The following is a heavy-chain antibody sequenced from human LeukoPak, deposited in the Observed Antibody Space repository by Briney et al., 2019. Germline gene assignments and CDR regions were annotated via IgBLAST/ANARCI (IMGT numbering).Heavy chain of an antibody. CDR3: AREDSNNENF. D-gene: IGHD3-22*01. V-gene: IGHV1-18*01. Sequence: ASVKVSCKASGYPFTSYGLTWVRQTPGQGLQWMGWIAAYNGATNYAQIFQGRISMTTDTSTNTGYMELRSLTSDDTAVYYCAREDSNNENFWGQGTLVTVSS. CDR2: IAAYNGAT. CDR1: GYPFTSYG. J-gene: IGHJ4*02.